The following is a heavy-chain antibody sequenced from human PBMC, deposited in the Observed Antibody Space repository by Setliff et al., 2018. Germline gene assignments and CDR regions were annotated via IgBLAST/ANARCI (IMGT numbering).Heavy chain of an antibody. V-gene: IGHV4-39*01. CDR2: XXXXXDT. Sequence: PSETLSLTCTVSGASLNSGTYYWGWIRQPPXXXXXXXXXXXXXXDTYYXXXLKGRLTISVDTAQNQFSLRLTSVTAADTAVYYCARTGTYRYFDYWGQGALVTVSS. CDR1: GASLNSGTYY. J-gene: IGHJ4*02. D-gene: IGHD1-1*01. CDR3: ARTGTYRYFDY.